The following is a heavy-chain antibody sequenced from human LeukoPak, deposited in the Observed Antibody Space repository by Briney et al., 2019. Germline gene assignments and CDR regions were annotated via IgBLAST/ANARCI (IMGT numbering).Heavy chain of an antibody. D-gene: IGHD2-2*01. CDR3: ASSPRLTTSWFLFDS. Sequence: SETLSLTCAVYGGSFSGYYWTWIRQPPGKGLEWIGYVYYSGSTNYNPSLKTRLHLSVDTSKNRFSLKLSSVTAADTAVYYCASSPRLTTSWFLFDSWGHGTLVTVSS. V-gene: IGHV4-59*08. J-gene: IGHJ5*01. CDR1: GGSFSGYY. CDR2: VYYSGST.